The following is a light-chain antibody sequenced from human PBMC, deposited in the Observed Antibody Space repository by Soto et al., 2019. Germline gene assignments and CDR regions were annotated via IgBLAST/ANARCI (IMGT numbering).Light chain of an antibody. Sequence: QSVLTQPPSVSGAPGQRVTISCTGSSSNIGAGYDVHWYQQFPGTTPKFLIYGNTNRPSGVPDRFSASKSGTSASLDITGLQAEDEADYYCSSYAGSNTVVFGGGTKLTVL. J-gene: IGLJ2*01. CDR1: SSNIGAGYD. V-gene: IGLV1-40*01. CDR3: SSYAGSNTVV. CDR2: GNT.